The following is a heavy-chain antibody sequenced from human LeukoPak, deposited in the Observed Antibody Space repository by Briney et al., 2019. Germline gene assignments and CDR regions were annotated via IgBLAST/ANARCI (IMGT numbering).Heavy chain of an antibody. CDR1: GYTFTGYY. CDR2: INPNSGGT. J-gene: IGHJ2*01. Sequence: ASVKVSCKASGYTFTGYYMHWVRQAPGQGLEWMGWINPNSGGTNYAQKFQGRVTMTRDTSISTAYMEPSRLRSDDTAVYYCARTPNLRYFDWLQGWYFDLWGRGTLVTVSS. D-gene: IGHD3-9*01. V-gene: IGHV1-2*02. CDR3: ARTPNLRYFDWLQGWYFDL.